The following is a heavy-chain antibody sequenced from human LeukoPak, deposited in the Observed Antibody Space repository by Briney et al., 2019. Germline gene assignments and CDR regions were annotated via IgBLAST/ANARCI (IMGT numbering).Heavy chain of an antibody. V-gene: IGHV3-21*01. Sequence: GGSLRLSCAASGFTLSSFTMNWVRQVPGQGLDWVSSISSESSGSDTDYADPVRGRFTISRDNSKNTLYLQMNSLRAEDTAVYYCARDRELTSYDSAAFDIWGHGTMVTVSS. CDR3: ARDRELTSYDSAAFDI. D-gene: IGHD3-22*01. J-gene: IGHJ3*02. CDR1: GFTLSSFT. CDR2: ISSESSGSDT.